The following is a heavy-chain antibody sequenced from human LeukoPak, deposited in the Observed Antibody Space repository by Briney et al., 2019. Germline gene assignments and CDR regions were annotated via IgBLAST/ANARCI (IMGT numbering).Heavy chain of an antibody. V-gene: IGHV4-59*01. Sequence: PSETLSLTCTVSGGSISTYYWSWIRQSPGKGLEWIGYIYYSGTTNYNPSLKSRVTISVETSKNQFSLKLSSVTDADTAVYYCAREDSQTTVPEGLDVWGQGTTVTVSS. CDR2: IYYSGTT. D-gene: IGHD4-17*01. CDR1: GGSISTYY. CDR3: AREDSQTTVPEGLDV. J-gene: IGHJ6*02.